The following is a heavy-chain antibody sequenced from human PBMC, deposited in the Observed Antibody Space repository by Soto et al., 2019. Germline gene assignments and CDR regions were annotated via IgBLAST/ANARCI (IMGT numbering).Heavy chain of an antibody. CDR3: ARGRSYDILTGYLRSGID. V-gene: IGHV4-31*03. CDR1: GGSISSGGYY. J-gene: IGHJ4*02. D-gene: IGHD3-9*01. Sequence: QVQLQESGPGLVKPSQTLSLTCTVSGGSISSGGYYWNWIRQHPGNGLEWIGYIYYSGSTYYNPSLKSRVTISVDTSKNQCSLKLSSVTAADTAVYYCARGRSYDILTGYLRSGIDWGQGTLVTVSS. CDR2: IYYSGST.